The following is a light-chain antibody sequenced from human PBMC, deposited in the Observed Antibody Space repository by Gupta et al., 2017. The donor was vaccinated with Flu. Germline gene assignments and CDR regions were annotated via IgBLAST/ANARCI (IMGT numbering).Light chain of an antibody. J-gene: IGKJ2*01. CDR3: QQDSRSLT. CDR1: QSVDSSS. Sequence: EIVLTQSPDTLSLSPGEVATLSCRASQSVDSSSLAWYQQRPGQAPRLLIYSALSRASGIPDRFSGGGYGTDFTLTSCGREHEDFGLYYGQQDSRSLTFGQGTKVEI. V-gene: IGKV3-20*01. CDR2: SAL.